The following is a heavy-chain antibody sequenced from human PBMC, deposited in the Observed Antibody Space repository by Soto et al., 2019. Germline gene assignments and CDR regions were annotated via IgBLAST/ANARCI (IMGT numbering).Heavy chain of an antibody. CDR1: GFTFSSYS. D-gene: IGHD2-15*01. CDR3: AKVWRYCSGGSCYSEFDY. V-gene: IGHV3-48*01. CDR2: ISSSSSTI. Sequence: EVQLVESGGGLVQPGGSLRLSCAASGFTFSSYSMNWVRQAPGKGLEWVSYISSSSSTIYYADSVKGRFTISRDNSKNTLYLQMNSLRAEDTAVYYCAKVWRYCSGGSCYSEFDYWGQGTLVTVSS. J-gene: IGHJ4*02.